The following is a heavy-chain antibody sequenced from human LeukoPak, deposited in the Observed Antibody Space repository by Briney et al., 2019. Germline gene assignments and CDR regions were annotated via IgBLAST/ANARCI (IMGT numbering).Heavy chain of an antibody. Sequence: ASVKVSCTASGYTFTGYYMHWVRQAPGQGLEWMGWINPNSGGTNYAQKFQGRVTMTRDTSISTAYMELSRLRSDDTAVYYCAREELEQWLVPLDYWGQGTLVTVSS. CDR2: INPNSGGT. D-gene: IGHD6-19*01. CDR3: AREELEQWLVPLDY. CDR1: GYTFTGYY. V-gene: IGHV1-2*02. J-gene: IGHJ4*02.